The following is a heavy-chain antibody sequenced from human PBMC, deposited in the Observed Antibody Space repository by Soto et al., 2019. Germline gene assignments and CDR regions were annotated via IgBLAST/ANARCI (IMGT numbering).Heavy chain of an antibody. CDR1: GGSISSSSYY. V-gene: IGHV4-39*01. J-gene: IGHJ5*02. CDR3: ARLDYYDSSGIPNWGEP. D-gene: IGHD3-22*01. Sequence: SETLSLTCTVSGGSISSSSYYWGWIRQPPGKGLEWIGSIYYSGSTYYNPSLKSRVTISVDTSKNQFSLKLSSVTAADTAVYYCARLDYYDSSGIPNWGEPWGQGTLVTVS. CDR2: IYYSGST.